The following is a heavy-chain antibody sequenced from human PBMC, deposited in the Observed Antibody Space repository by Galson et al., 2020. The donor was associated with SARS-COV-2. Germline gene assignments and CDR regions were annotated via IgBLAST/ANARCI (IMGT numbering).Heavy chain of an antibody. CDR1: GFTFKDYW. J-gene: IGHJ4*02. D-gene: IGHD6-19*01. V-gene: IGHV3-7*01. CDR3: TGEGWQGGY. Sequence: GGSLRLSCAVSGFTFKDYWMSWFRQAPGKGLECVANIKGDGSETNYVDSVKDRFSISRDNAVDSLYLQMNSLRVDDTAVYYCTGEGWQGGYWGQGTRVTVSS. CDR2: IKGDGSET.